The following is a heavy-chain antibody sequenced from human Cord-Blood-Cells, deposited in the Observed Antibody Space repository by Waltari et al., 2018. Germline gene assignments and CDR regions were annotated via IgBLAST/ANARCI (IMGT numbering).Heavy chain of an antibody. Sequence: QVQLQESGPGLVKPSQTLSLTCTVSGGSISSGSYYWSWIRQPAGKGLEWIGYIYTSGITHDHPSLKSRVTISVDTSKTQFSLTLSSVTAADTAVYYCARRPFWSGYYFDYWGQGTLVTVSS. CDR1: GGSISSGSYY. CDR3: ARRPFWSGYYFDY. CDR2: IYTSGIT. D-gene: IGHD3-3*01. V-gene: IGHV4-61*09. J-gene: IGHJ4*02.